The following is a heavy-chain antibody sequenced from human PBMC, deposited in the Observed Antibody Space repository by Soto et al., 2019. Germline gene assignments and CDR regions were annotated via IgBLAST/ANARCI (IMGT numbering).Heavy chain of an antibody. J-gene: IGHJ6*02. CDR3: ARDRRYSGYVPPGHYYYYGMDV. V-gene: IGHV1-46*01. Sequence: ASVKVSCKASGYTFTSYYMHWVRQAPGQGLEWMGIINPSGGSTSYAQKFQGRVTMTRDTSTSTVYMELSSLRSEDTAVYYCARDRRYSGYVPPGHYYYYGMDVWGQGTTVTVSS. D-gene: IGHD5-12*01. CDR1: GYTFTSYY. CDR2: INPSGGST.